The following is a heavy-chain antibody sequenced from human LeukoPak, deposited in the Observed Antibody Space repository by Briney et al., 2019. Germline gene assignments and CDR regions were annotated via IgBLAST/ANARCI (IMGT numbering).Heavy chain of an antibody. D-gene: IGHD7-27*01. Sequence: TGGSLRLSCAASGFTFSSYGMHWVRQAPGKGLEWGAVISYDGSNKYYADSVKGRFTISRDNSKNTLYLQMNSLRAEDTAVYYCAKETGNSFDYWGQGTLVTVSS. J-gene: IGHJ4*02. CDR3: AKETGNSFDY. CDR2: ISYDGSNK. CDR1: GFTFSSYG. V-gene: IGHV3-30*18.